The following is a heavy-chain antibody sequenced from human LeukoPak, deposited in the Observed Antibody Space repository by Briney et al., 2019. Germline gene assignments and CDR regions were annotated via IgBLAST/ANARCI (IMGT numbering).Heavy chain of an antibody. Sequence: GGSLRLSCAASGFTFSSYAMSWVRQAPGKGLEWVSAISGSGGSTYYADSVKGRFTISRGNSKNTLYLQMNSLRAEDTAVYYCAKSGSGWYEVDYWGQGTLVTVSS. D-gene: IGHD6-19*01. CDR3: AKSGSGWYEVDY. J-gene: IGHJ4*02. V-gene: IGHV3-23*01. CDR1: GFTFSSYA. CDR2: ISGSGGST.